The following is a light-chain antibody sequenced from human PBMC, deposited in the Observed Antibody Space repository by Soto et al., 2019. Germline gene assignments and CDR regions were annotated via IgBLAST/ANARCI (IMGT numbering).Light chain of an antibody. CDR2: GAS. V-gene: IGKV3D-15*01. Sequence: EIVMTHSAATLSESPGERATLSCRASQSVSSNLAWYQQKPGQAPRLLIYGASIRATGIPARFSGSGSGTEFTLTISSLQSEDFAVYYCQQYNNWPPITCGQGTRLEIK. CDR3: QQYNNWPPIT. CDR1: QSVSSN. J-gene: IGKJ5*01.